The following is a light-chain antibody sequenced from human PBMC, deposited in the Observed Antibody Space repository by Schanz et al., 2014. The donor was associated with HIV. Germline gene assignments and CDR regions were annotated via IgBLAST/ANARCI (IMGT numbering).Light chain of an antibody. Sequence: EIVMTQSPATLSVSPGERATLSCRASQSISSYLAWYPQKPGQAPRLLIYGTSSRATGIPDRFSGSGSGSDFTLTISRLQPEDFAVYYCQQYGSSPLFTFGPGTKVDIK. V-gene: IGKV3-20*01. CDR1: QSISSY. J-gene: IGKJ3*01. CDR3: QQYGSSPLFT. CDR2: GTS.